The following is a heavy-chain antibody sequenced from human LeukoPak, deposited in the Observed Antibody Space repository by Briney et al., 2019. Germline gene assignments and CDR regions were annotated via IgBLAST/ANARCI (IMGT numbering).Heavy chain of an antibody. CDR2: INPSGGTT. V-gene: IGHV1-46*01. Sequence: ASVKVSCKASGYIFTTYFMHWVRQAPGQGLEWMGFINPSGGTTGYSQKFQGRVTMTRDTSTSKVYMALSSLRSEDTAVYYCARGTVTTYHYWGQGTLVTVSS. CDR3: ARGTVTTYHY. CDR1: GYIFTTYF. J-gene: IGHJ4*02. D-gene: IGHD4-11*01.